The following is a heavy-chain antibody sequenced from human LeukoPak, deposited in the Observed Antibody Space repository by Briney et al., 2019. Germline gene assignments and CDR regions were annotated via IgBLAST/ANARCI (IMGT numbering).Heavy chain of an antibody. D-gene: IGHD5-24*01. J-gene: IGHJ5*01. Sequence: GGSLRLSCAASGFIFNEYAMHWVRQAPGKGLEWVSSVNWSPGSEAYADSVKGRFTISRDNAKNSLYLQMNNLRIEDTALYYCVKDSAGDASDWLDSWGQGTLVTISS. CDR3: VKDSAGDASDWLDS. CDR2: VNWSPGSE. CDR1: GFIFNEYA. V-gene: IGHV3-9*01.